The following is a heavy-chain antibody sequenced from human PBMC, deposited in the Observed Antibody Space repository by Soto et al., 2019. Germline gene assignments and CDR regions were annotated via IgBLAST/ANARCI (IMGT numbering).Heavy chain of an antibody. CDR1: GDSIRGGGHY. V-gene: IGHV4-31*03. J-gene: IGHJ4*03. D-gene: IGHD7-27*01. Sequence: QVQLQESGPVLVKPSQTLSLTCSVSGDSIRGGGHYWNWIRQFPGKGLEWIGYVYHSGSTHYNPSLRGRLTISIDTSKNQFSLRLISVTAADTALYYCARDTGLAPTVWGYWGHGTQVTVSS. CDR3: ARDTGLAPTVWGY. CDR2: VYHSGST.